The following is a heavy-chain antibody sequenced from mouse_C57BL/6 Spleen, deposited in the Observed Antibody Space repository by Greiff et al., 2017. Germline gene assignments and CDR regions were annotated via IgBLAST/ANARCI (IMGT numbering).Heavy chain of an antibody. CDR1: GYSITSGYD. Sequence: EVKLQESGPGMVKPSQSLSLTCTVTGYSITSGYDWHWIRHFPGNKLDWMGYISYSGSTNYNPSLKSRISITHDTSKNHFFLKLNSVTTEDTATYYCAREGGYYDWYFDVWGTGTTVTVSS. CDR3: AREGGYYDWYFDV. D-gene: IGHD2-3*01. V-gene: IGHV3-1*01. J-gene: IGHJ1*03. CDR2: ISYSGST.